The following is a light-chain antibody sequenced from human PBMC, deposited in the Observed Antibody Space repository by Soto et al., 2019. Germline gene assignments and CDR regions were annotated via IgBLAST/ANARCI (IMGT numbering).Light chain of an antibody. CDR2: DTS. Sequence: EIVLTQSPATLSLSPGERATLSCRTSQTIRGLLNWYQQRPGQAPRLLIYDTSNRATGIPARFSGSGSGTDFTLTISSLEPEDFAVYYCQQRSNWSPPFTFGPGTKVEMK. J-gene: IGKJ2*01. CDR3: QQRSNWSPPFT. V-gene: IGKV3-11*01. CDR1: QTIRGL.